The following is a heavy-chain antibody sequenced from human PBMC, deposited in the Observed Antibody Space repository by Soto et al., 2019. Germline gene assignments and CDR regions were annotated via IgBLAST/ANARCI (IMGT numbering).Heavy chain of an antibody. D-gene: IGHD2-15*01. CDR2: IYYSGST. CDR3: AGSQGVVFDF. Sequence: SETLSLTCTVSGGSISSYYWSWIRQPPGKGLEWIGYIYYSGSTNYNPSLKSRVTISVDTSKNQFSLKLSSVTAADTAVYYCAGSQGVVFDFSGQGTMVTVSS. J-gene: IGHJ3*01. CDR1: GGSISSYY. V-gene: IGHV4-59*01.